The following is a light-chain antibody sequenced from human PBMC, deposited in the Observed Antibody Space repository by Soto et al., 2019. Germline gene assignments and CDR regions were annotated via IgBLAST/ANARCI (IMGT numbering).Light chain of an antibody. V-gene: IGKV3-15*01. Sequence: EIVMTQSPATLSVSPGERATLSCRASQSVSSNLAWYQPKPGQAPGLLIYGASTRATGIPARFSGSGSGTEFTLTISSLQSEDFAVYYCKQYNNWPLTFGGGTKVEIK. CDR3: KQYNNWPLT. J-gene: IGKJ4*01. CDR1: QSVSSN. CDR2: GAS.